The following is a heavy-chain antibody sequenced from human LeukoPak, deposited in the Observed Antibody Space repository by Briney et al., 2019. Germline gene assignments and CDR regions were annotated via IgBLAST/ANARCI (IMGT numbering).Heavy chain of an antibody. CDR3: ARQPAYIVVVVAATVYFDY. Sequence: SETLSLTCTVSGGTISSYYWSWIRQPPGKGLEWIGYIYYSGSTNYNPSLKSRVTISVDTSKNQFSLKLSSVTAADTAVYYCARQPAYIVVVVAATVYFDYWGQGTLVTVSS. J-gene: IGHJ4*02. CDR2: IYYSGST. CDR1: GGTISSYY. V-gene: IGHV4-59*08. D-gene: IGHD2-15*01.